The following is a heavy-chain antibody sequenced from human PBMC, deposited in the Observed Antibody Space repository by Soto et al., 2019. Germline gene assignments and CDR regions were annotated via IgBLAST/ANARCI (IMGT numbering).Heavy chain of an antibody. J-gene: IGHJ4*02. CDR2: ISGSGTTT. D-gene: IGHD3-3*01. CDR1: GFTFSNSA. V-gene: IGHV3-11*01. CDR3: ARVEGIFGVVIPVRFDY. Sequence: PGGSLRLSCAASGFTFSNSAMSWVRQAPGKGLEWGSCISGSGTTTYYADSVKGQFTISRDNAKNSLYLQMNSLRAEDTAVYYCARVEGIFGVVIPVRFDYWGQGTLVTVSS.